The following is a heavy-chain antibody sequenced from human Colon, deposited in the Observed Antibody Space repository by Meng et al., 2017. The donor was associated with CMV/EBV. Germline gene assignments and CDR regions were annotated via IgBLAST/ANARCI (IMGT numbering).Heavy chain of an antibody. V-gene: IGHV1-18*01. D-gene: IGHD4-23*01. CDR3: ARDNGGRNPADY. CDR2: ISAYNGNT. Sequence: CKGSGYTFTSYGISWVRQAPGQGLEWMGWISAYNGNTNYAQKLQGRVTMTTDTSTSTAYMELRSLRSDDTAVYYCARDNGGRNPADYWGQGTLVTVSS. J-gene: IGHJ4*02. CDR1: GYTFTSYG.